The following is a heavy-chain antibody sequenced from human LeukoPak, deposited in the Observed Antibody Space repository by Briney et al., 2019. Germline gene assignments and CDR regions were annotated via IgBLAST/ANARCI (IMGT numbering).Heavy chain of an antibody. D-gene: IGHD3-10*01. V-gene: IGHV4-38-2*01. J-gene: IGHJ4*02. CDR1: GYSISSNYY. CDR2: IYHSGGT. Sequence: PSETLSLTCAVSGYSISSNYYWGWIRQPPGKGLEWIGSIYHSGGTYYNPSLKSRLTISLDTSKNHFSLTLTSVTAADTAVYYCARRGGHFDYWGQGTLVTVSS. CDR3: ARRGGHFDY.